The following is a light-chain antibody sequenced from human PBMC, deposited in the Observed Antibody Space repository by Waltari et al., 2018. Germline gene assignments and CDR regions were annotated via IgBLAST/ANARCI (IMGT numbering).Light chain of an antibody. CDR3: QQYNNWPRT. CDR1: QSVTSN. J-gene: IGKJ2*01. Sequence: EIVMTQSPATVSVSQGERATLSCRARQSVTSNLAWYQQKPGQAPRLLIYGASTRATGIPARFSGSWSGTEFTLTISILQSEDFAVYYCQQYNNWPRTFGQGTKLEIK. V-gene: IGKV3-15*01. CDR2: GAS.